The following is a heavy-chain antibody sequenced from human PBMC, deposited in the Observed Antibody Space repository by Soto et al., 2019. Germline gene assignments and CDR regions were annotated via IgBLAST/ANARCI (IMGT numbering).Heavy chain of an antibody. CDR3: ARIRSSYCSSTSCHNDAFDI. CDR2: INPNNGGT. V-gene: IGHV1-2*04. D-gene: IGHD2-2*02. CDR1: GYSFTGNS. J-gene: IGHJ3*02. Sequence: ASVKVSCKASGYSFTGNSMHWVRQAPGQGLEWMGWINPNNGGTNYAQKFQGWVTMTRNTSISTAYMELSRLRSGDTAVYYCARIRSSYCSSTSCHNDAFDIWGQGTMVTVSS.